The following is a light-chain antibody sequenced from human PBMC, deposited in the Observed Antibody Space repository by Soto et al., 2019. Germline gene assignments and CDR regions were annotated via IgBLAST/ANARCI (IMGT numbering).Light chain of an antibody. CDR2: EVS. Sequence: QSVLTQPASVSGSPGQSISISCTGPSSDVGDYISVSWFQQHPGKAPKLMIYEVSNRPSGVSNRFSGSKSANTASLTISGLQAEDEDDYYCTSYTSSTTLYVFGTGTKLTVL. CDR3: TSYTSSTTLYV. CDR1: SSDVGDYIS. J-gene: IGLJ1*01. V-gene: IGLV2-14*01.